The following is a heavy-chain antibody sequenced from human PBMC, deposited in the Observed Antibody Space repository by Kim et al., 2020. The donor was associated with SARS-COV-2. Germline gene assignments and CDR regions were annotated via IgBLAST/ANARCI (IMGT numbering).Heavy chain of an antibody. D-gene: IGHD6-13*01. CDR3: ARRNLAAAGRAFDI. CDR2: INHSGST. J-gene: IGHJ3*02. Sequence: SETLSLTCAVYGGSFSGYYWSWIRQPPGKGLEWIGEINHSGSTNYNPSLKSRVTISVDTSKNQFSLKLSSVTAADTAVYYCARRNLAAAGRAFDIWGQGTMVTVSS. CDR1: GGSFSGYY. V-gene: IGHV4-34*01.